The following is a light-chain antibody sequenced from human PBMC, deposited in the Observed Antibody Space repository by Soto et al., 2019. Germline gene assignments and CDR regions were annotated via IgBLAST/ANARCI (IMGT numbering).Light chain of an antibody. CDR2: EVR. CDR1: SSDVGGYNY. J-gene: IGLJ1*01. V-gene: IGLV2-14*01. Sequence: QSALTQPASVSGSPGQSITISCTGTSSDVGGYNYVSWYQHHPGKAPKLIIYEVRNRPSGVPNRFSGAKSGNTASLTISGLQAEDEADYYCSSYRTGSAFYVFGSGTKLTVL. CDR3: SSYRTGSAFYV.